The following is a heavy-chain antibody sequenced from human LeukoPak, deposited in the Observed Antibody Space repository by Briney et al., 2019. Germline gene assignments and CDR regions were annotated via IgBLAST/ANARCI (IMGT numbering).Heavy chain of an antibody. Sequence: TGGSLRLSCSASGFTFRSLAMHWVRQAPGKGLEYVSAISSNGGRTYYADSVKGRFTISRDNSKNTLYLQMGSLRPEDTAVYYCVNQISGWVYWGQGTLVTVSS. V-gene: IGHV3-64D*06. CDR1: GFTFRSLA. J-gene: IGHJ4*02. CDR2: ISSNGGRT. CDR3: VNQISGWVY. D-gene: IGHD6-19*01.